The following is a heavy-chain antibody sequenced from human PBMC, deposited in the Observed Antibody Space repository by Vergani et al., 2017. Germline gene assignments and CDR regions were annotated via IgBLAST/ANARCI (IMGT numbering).Heavy chain of an antibody. V-gene: IGHV4-34*12. D-gene: IGHD3-22*01. Sequence: QVQLQQWGAGLLKPSETLSLTCAVYGGSFSGYYWSWIRHPPGKRPELIGYILHSGSTNYNPSLKSRVTMSVDTSKKQLSLKLTSVTAADTAVYYCARARGGYFFDNWGQGTLVTVSS. CDR1: GGSFSGYY. J-gene: IGHJ4*02. CDR2: ILHSGST. CDR3: ARARGGYFFDN.